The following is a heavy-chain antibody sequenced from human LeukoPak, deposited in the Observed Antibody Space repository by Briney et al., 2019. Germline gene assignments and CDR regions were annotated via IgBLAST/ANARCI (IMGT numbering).Heavy chain of an antibody. CDR3: ARRITTYYYDSSGFFDY. CDR1: GGSISTYY. J-gene: IGHJ4*02. CDR2: IYYSGST. D-gene: IGHD3-22*01. Sequence: PSETLSLTCTVSGGSISTYYWSWIRQPPGKGLEWIGSIYYSGSTYYNPSLKSRVTISVDTSKNQFSLKLSSVTAADTAVYYCARRITTYYYDSSGFFDYWGQGTLVTVSS. V-gene: IGHV4-59*05.